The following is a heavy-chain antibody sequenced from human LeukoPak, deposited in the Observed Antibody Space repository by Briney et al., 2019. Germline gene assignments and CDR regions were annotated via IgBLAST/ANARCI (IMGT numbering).Heavy chain of an antibody. CDR1: GFPFSDYY. J-gene: IGHJ4*02. CDR3: ARDSRYSSTTDY. CDR2: ISSSGSTI. V-gene: IGHV3-11*04. Sequence: GGSLRPSCAASGFPFSDYYMSWIRQAPGKGLEWVSYISSSGSTIYYADSVKGRFTISRDNAKNSLYLQMNSLRAEDTAVYYCARDSRYSSTTDYWGQGTLVTVSS. D-gene: IGHD6-13*01.